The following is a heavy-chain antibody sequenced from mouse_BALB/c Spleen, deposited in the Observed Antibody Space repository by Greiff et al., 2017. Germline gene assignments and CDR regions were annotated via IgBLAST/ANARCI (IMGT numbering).Heavy chain of an antibody. CDR1: GYSFTSYY. CDR2: IDPFNGGP. CDR3: ARGGFTTVVASPPSY. Sequence: EVQLQQSGPELMKPGASVKISCTASGYSFTSYYMHWVTQSHGKSLEWIGYIDPFNGGPSYNQNFKGQATLTADKSSSTAYMLLSSLTSEDSAVYYCARGGFTTVVASPPSYWGQGTLVTVSA. V-gene: IGHV1S135*01. J-gene: IGHJ3*01. D-gene: IGHD1-1*01.